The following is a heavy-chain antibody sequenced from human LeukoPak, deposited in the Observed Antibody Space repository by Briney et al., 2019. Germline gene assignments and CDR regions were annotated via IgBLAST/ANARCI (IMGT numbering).Heavy chain of an antibody. Sequence: SGTLSLTCAVSGGSISSSNWWSWVRQPPGKGLEWIGEIYHSGSTNYNPSLKNRVTISVDKSKNQFSLKLSSVTAADTAVYYCATVTVVVPAAIRYFDLWGRGTLVTVSS. CDR1: GGSISSSNW. CDR3: ATVTVVVPAAIRYFDL. J-gene: IGHJ2*01. V-gene: IGHV4-4*02. D-gene: IGHD2-2*01. CDR2: IYHSGST.